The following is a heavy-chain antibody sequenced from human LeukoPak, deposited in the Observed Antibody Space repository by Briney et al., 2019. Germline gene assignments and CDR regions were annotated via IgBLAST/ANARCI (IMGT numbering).Heavy chain of an antibody. D-gene: IGHD6-13*01. CDR1: GGSISSHY. CDR2: IYYSGST. CDR3: ARAAAAGSNWFDP. V-gene: IGHV4-59*11. Sequence: PSETLSLTCTVSGGSISSHYWSWIRQPPGKGLEWIGYIYYSGSTYYNPSLKSRVTISVDTSKNQFSLKLSSVTAADTAVYYCARAAAAGSNWFDPWGQGTLVTVSS. J-gene: IGHJ5*02.